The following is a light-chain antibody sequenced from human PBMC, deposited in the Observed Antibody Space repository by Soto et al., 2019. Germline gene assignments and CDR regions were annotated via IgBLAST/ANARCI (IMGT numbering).Light chain of an antibody. CDR3: QQYGGSPLVT. CDR2: GAS. J-gene: IGKJ4*01. CDR1: QSISSGY. Sequence: ETVLTQSPGTLSLSPGERATLSCRASQSISSGYLARYRQRPGQAPRLLISGASNRATGIPDRFSGSGSGTDFTLTISRLEPEDFAVYYCQQYGGSPLVTFGGGTKVEIK. V-gene: IGKV3-20*01.